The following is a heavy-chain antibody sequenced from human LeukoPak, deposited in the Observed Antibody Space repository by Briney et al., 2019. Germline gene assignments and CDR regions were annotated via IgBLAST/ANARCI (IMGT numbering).Heavy chain of an antibody. CDR3: ARVSAAGMDFHYGMDV. CDR2: IHYSEST. CDR1: GGPIRSYY. Sequence: QSSETLSLTCTVSGGPIRSYYWSWMRQPPGKGLEWIGNIHYSESTNFNPSLKSRVAISVDTSKNQFSLNMRSVTAADTAVYYCARVSAAGMDFHYGMDVWGQGTTVLVSS. J-gene: IGHJ6*02. V-gene: IGHV4-59*01. D-gene: IGHD6-13*01.